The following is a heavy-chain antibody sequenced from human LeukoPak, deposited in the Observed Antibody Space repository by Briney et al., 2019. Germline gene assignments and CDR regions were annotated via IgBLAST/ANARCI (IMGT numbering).Heavy chain of an antibody. J-gene: IGHJ4*02. D-gene: IGHD4-23*01. CDR2: IYYSGSGST. Sequence: PSETLSLTCTVSGGSISSHYWGWIRQPPGKGLEWIGYIYYSGSGSTNYNPSLKSRVSISVDTSKNHFSLKLSSVTAADTAVYYCARRGGHGGSFDYWGQGTLVTVSS. V-gene: IGHV4-59*08. CDR3: ARRGGHGGSFDY. CDR1: GGSISSHY.